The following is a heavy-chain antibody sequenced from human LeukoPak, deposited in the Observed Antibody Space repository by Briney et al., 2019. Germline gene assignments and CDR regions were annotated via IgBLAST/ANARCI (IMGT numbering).Heavy chain of an antibody. J-gene: IGHJ3*02. CDR2: ISYSGNT. CDR1: GVSISSYF. D-gene: IGHD3-10*01. Sequence: PSETLSLTCTVSGVSISSYFWSWIRPAPGKGLEWSGYISYSGNTDYNPSLKSRVTISEDTSKNQFSVKLISVTAADTAVYYCARSGLADAFDIWGQGTMVTVSS. CDR3: ARSGLADAFDI. V-gene: IGHV4-59*08.